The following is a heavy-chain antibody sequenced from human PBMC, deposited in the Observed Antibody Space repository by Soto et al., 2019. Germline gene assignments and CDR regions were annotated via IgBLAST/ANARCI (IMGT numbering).Heavy chain of an antibody. Sequence: SETLSLTCTVSGDSISSSSYYWGWIRQPPGKGLEWIGGIYYSGSTYYSPSLKSRVTISVDTSKNQFSLKLSSVTAADTAVYYCARHQGPAVFGVVITAYYYYGMDVWGQGTTVTVSS. CDR2: IYYSGST. V-gene: IGHV4-39*01. D-gene: IGHD3-3*01. J-gene: IGHJ6*02. CDR1: GDSISSSSYY. CDR3: ARHQGPAVFGVVITAYYYYGMDV.